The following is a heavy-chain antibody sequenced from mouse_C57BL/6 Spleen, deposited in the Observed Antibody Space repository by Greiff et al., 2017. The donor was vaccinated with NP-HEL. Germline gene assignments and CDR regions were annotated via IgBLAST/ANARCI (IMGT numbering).Heavy chain of an antibody. D-gene: IGHD2-1*01. V-gene: IGHV1-74*01. J-gene: IGHJ2*01. Sequence: QVQLKQPGAELVKPGASVKVSCKASGYTFTSYWMHWVKQRPGQGLEWIGRIHPSDSDTNYNHKFKGKATLTVDKSSSTAYMQLSSLTSEDSAVYYCAIAYGNFYYFDYWGQGTTLTVSS. CDR1: GYTFTSYW. CDR2: IHPSDSDT. CDR3: AIAYGNFYYFDY.